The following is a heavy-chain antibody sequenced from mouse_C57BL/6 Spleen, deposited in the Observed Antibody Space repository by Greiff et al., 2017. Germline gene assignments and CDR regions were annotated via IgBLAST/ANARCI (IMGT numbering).Heavy chain of an antibody. CDR2: IWRGGST. D-gene: IGHD2-1*01. CDR1: GFSLTSYG. Sequence: QVQLQQSGPGLVQPSQSLSITCTVSGFSLTSYGVHWVRQSPGKGLEWLGVIWRGGSTDYNAAFMSRLRITKDNSKSQVFFKMNSLQADDTAIYYCALYGNYEAWFAYWGQGPLVTVSA. CDR3: ALYGNYEAWFAY. J-gene: IGHJ3*01. V-gene: IGHV2-5*01.